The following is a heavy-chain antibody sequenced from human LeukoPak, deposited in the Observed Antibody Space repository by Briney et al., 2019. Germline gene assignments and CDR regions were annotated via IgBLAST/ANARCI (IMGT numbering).Heavy chain of an antibody. CDR2: TYYSGRT. CDR1: GGSISSYY. V-gene: IGHV4-59*12. Sequence: SETLSLTCTVSGGSISSYYWSWIRQPPGKGLEWIGYTYYSGRTNYNPSLKSRVTISVDTSKNQFSLKLSSVTAADTAVYYCARTTVRFSSYYFDYWGQGTLVTVSS. J-gene: IGHJ4*02. D-gene: IGHD4-17*01. CDR3: ARTTVRFSSYYFDY.